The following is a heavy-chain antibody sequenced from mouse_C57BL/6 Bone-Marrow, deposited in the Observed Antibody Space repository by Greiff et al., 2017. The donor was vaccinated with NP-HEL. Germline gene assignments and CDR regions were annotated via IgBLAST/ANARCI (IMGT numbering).Heavy chain of an antibody. CDR3: ARRGYGNYEAWFAY. D-gene: IGHD2-10*02. J-gene: IGHJ3*01. Sequence: QVQLQQSGAELVKPGASVKISCKASGYAFSSYWMNWVKQRPGKGLEWIGQIYPGDGDTNYIGKFKGKATLTADKSSSTAYMQLSSLTSEDSAVYFCARRGYGNYEAWFAYWGQGTLVTVSA. V-gene: IGHV1-80*01. CDR2: IYPGDGDT. CDR1: GYAFSSYW.